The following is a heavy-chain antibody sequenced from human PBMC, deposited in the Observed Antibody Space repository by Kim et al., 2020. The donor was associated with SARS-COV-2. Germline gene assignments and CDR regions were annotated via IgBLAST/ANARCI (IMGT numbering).Heavy chain of an antibody. D-gene: IGHD3-10*01. CDR1: GFTFSDYY. Sequence: GGSLRLSCAASGFTFSDYYMSWIRQAPGKGLEWVSYISSSSSYTNYADSVKGRFTISRDNAKNSLYLQMNSLRAEDTAVYYCARVGSWFGELIFDYWGQGTLVTVSS. CDR3: ARVGSWFGELIFDY. V-gene: IGHV3-11*06. CDR2: ISSSSSYT. J-gene: IGHJ4*02.